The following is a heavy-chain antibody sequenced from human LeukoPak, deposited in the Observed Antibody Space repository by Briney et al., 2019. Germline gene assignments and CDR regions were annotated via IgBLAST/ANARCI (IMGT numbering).Heavy chain of an antibody. Sequence: SETLSLTCAVYGGSCSGYYWSWIRQPPGKGLEWIGEINHSGSTNYNPSLKSRVTISVDTSKNQLSLKLSSVTAADTAVYYCARGTYYDFWSGYYMMYYFDYWGQGTLVTVSS. D-gene: IGHD3-3*01. CDR2: INHSGST. CDR3: ARGTYYDFWSGYYMMYYFDY. V-gene: IGHV4-34*01. J-gene: IGHJ4*02. CDR1: GGSCSGYY.